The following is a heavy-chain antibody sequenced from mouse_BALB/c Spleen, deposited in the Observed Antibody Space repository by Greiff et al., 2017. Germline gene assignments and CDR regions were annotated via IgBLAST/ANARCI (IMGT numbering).Heavy chain of an antibody. V-gene: IGHV5-4*02. D-gene: IGHD3-1*01. Sequence: EVNVVESGGGLVKPGGSLKLSCAASGFTFSDYYMYWVRQTPEKRLEWVATISDGGSYTYYPDSVKGRFTISRDNAKNNLYLQMSSLKSEDTAMYYCARDRATNFDYWGQGTTLTVSS. CDR1: GFTFSDYY. CDR3: ARDRATNFDY. CDR2: ISDGGSYT. J-gene: IGHJ2*01.